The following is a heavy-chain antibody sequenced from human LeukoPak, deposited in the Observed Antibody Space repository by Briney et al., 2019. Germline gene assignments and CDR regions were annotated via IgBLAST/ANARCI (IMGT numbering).Heavy chain of an antibody. CDR2: ISPSDSST. CDR1: RFTFSNYP. D-gene: IGHD6-19*01. J-gene: IGHJ4*02. Sequence: GGSLTLSCAASRFTFSNYPTSWLRKAPGEGLDWVSTISPSDSSTYYADSVKGRFTISRDNSKNTLYLQMNSLRAEDTAVYYCAKRGSGEDYWGQGTLVTVSS. CDR3: AKRGSGEDY. V-gene: IGHV3-23*01.